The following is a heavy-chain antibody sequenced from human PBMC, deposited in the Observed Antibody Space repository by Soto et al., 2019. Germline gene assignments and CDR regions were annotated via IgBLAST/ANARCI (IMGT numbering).Heavy chain of an antibody. V-gene: IGHV1-69*12. CDR2: IIPIFGTA. Sequence: QVQLVQSGAEVKKPGSSVKVSCKASGGTFSSYGISWVRQALGQGLEWMGGIIPIFGTADYTQKFQGRVTIIADESTSTAYMELSSLRSADTAVYYCATQGLPTYYYYGMDVWGQGTTVTVSS. CDR3: ATQGLPTYYYYGMDV. J-gene: IGHJ6*02. CDR1: GGTFSSYG.